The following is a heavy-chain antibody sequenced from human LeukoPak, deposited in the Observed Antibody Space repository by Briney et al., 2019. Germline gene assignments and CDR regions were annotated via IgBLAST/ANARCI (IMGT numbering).Heavy chain of an antibody. Sequence: GGSLRLSCAASGFTVTGNYMSWVRQAPGKGLEWVSVIYSDGSTYYADSVKGRFTISRDNSKNTLYFQMNSLRAEDTAVYYCARASGKGSGSVYWGQGTLVTISS. V-gene: IGHV3-66*01. CDR3: ARASGKGSGSVY. J-gene: IGHJ4*02. CDR1: GFTVTGNY. D-gene: IGHD6-19*01. CDR2: IYSDGST.